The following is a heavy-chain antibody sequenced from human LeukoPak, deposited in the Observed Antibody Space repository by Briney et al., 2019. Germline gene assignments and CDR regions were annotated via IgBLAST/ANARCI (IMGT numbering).Heavy chain of an antibody. CDR1: GYSFTSYW. V-gene: IGHV5-51*01. J-gene: IGHJ4*02. D-gene: IGHD3-9*01. CDR2: IYPGDSDT. Sequence: GESLKISCKGSGYSFTSYWIGWVRQMPGKGLEWMGIIYPGDSDTRYSPSFQGQVTISADKSISTAYLQWGSLKASDTAMYYCARTPRYFDWLASFDYWGQGTLVTVSS. CDR3: ARTPRYFDWLASFDY.